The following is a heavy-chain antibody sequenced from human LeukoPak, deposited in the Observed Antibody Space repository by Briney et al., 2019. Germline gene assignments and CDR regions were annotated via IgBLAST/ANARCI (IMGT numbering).Heavy chain of an antibody. Sequence: GASVKVSCKASGGTFSSYTISWVRQAPGQGLEWMGRIIPILGIANYAQKFQGRVTITADESTSTAYMELSSLRSEDTAVYYCARVGGADSGSFRQGYYFDYWGQGTLVTVSS. D-gene: IGHD1-26*01. CDR2: IIPILGIA. V-gene: IGHV1-69*02. CDR1: GGTFSSYT. CDR3: ARVGGADSGSFRQGYYFDY. J-gene: IGHJ4*02.